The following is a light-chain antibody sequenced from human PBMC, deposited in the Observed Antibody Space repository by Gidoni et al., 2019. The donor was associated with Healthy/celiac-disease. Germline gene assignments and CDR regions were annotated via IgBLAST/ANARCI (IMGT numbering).Light chain of an antibody. Sequence: DIVMTQSPLSLPVTPGEPASLSCMSSQILLHSNGYNYLDWYLQNPGQSPQLLIYLGSNRAAGVPDRFSGSGSGTDFTLKISRVEAEDVGVYYCMQALQTPLTFGGGTKVEIK. J-gene: IGKJ4*01. CDR2: LGS. V-gene: IGKV2-28*01. CDR1: QILLHSNGYNY. CDR3: MQALQTPLT.